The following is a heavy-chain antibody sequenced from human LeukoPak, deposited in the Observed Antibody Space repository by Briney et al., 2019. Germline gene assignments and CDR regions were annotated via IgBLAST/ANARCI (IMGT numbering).Heavy chain of an antibody. V-gene: IGHV3-20*04. CDR2: INGDGGSI. Sequence: GGSLRLSWAPSAFTFDNYGMSWVRLAPRKGLEWVSVINGDGGSIAYAHSVKGRFTISRDNAKKSLYLQMNSLRAEDTALYYCAKGLRGYSYGYDYGGQGSLVTVSS. CDR1: AFTFDNYG. CDR3: AKGLRGYSYGYDY. D-gene: IGHD5-18*01. J-gene: IGHJ4*02.